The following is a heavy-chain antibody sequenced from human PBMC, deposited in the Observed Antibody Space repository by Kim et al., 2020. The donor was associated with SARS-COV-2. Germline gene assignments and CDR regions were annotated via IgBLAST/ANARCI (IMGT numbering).Heavy chain of an antibody. CDR3: ARVLTLRVTSAEYFHP. J-gene: IGHJ1*01. V-gene: IGHV3-48*02. Sequence: GGSLRLSCVASGFDFNEYSMNWVRQAPGKGLDWVSYISYSSATIHYADSVKGRFTISRDNAKNSRYLQMTSLRDEDTAVYYCARVLTLRVTSAEYFHPWGQGTLVTVSS. CDR2: ISYSSATI. D-gene: IGHD4-17*01. CDR1: GFDFNEYS.